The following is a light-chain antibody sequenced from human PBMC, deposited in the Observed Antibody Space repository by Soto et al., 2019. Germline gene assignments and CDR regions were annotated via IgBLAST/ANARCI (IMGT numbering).Light chain of an antibody. V-gene: IGLV1-44*01. CDR3: AAWDDSLNGDV. CDR2: SNN. J-gene: IGLJ1*01. CDR1: SYNIGSNT. Sequence: QSVLTQPPSASGTPGQRVTISCSGSSYNIGSNTVNWYQQLPGTAPKLLIYSNNQRPSGVPDRLSGSKSGTSASLAISGLQSEDEADYYCAAWDDSLNGDVFGTGTKVSVL.